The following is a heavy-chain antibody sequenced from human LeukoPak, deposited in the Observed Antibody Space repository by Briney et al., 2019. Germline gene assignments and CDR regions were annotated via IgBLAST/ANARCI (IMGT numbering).Heavy chain of an antibody. Sequence: PSQTLSLTCTVSGGSISSGGYYWSWTRHHAGKGLEWIGYIYYSGSTYYNPSLKGRVTISVDTSKNQFSLKRSSVTAADTAVYYCARVSRAARKGYFDLWGRGTLVTVSS. J-gene: IGHJ2*01. CDR2: IYYSGST. CDR3: ARVSRAARKGYFDL. CDR1: GGSISSGGYY. V-gene: IGHV4-31*03.